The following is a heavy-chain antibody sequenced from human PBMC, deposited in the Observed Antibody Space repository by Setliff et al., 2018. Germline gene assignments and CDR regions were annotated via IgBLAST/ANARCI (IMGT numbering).Heavy chain of an antibody. CDR3: AREQWLDPPGYYYMDV. J-gene: IGHJ6*03. V-gene: IGHV4-4*07. CDR1: GGSISSYY. CDR2: IYIGGSA. Sequence: SETLSLTCTVSGGSISSYYWSWIRQPAGKGLEWIGHIYIGGSANYNPSLKSRVAISIDTSKNQFSLKLNSVTAADMAVYYCAREQWLDPPGYYYMDVWAKGTTVTVSS. D-gene: IGHD6-19*01.